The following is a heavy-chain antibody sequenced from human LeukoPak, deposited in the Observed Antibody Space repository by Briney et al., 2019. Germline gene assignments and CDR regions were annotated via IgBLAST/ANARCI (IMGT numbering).Heavy chain of an antibody. CDR1: GYTFTSYD. Sequence: GASVKVSCKASGYTFTSYDINWVRQATGQGLEWMGWMNPNSGNTGYAQKFQGRVTMTRNTSISTAYMELSSLRSEDTAVYYCARSVNLGPVKYYYYYGMDVWGQGTTVTVSS. CDR3: ARSVNLGPVKYYYYYGMDV. V-gene: IGHV1-8*01. D-gene: IGHD3-16*01. J-gene: IGHJ6*02. CDR2: MNPNSGNT.